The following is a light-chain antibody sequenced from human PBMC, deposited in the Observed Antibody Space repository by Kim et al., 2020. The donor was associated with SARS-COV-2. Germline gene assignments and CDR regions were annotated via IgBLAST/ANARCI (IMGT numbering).Light chain of an antibody. J-gene: IGLJ3*02. V-gene: IGLV3-19*01. CDR3: NSRESGVNHVV. Sequence: ALEQTVRITCQGDSLRSYYASWYQQTPGQAPVLVIYEKNNRPSGIPDRFSGSSSGNTASLTITGAQAEDEADYYCNSRESGVNHVVFGGGTQLTVL. CDR1: SLRSYY. CDR2: EKN.